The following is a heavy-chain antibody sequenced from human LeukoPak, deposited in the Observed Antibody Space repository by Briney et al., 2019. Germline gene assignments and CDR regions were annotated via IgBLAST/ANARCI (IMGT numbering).Heavy chain of an antibody. V-gene: IGHV1-8*01. CDR1: GYTFTSYD. J-gene: IGHJ6*02. CDR3: ARSITMVRGVIITDYYYGMGV. CDR2: MNPNSGNT. D-gene: IGHD3-10*01. Sequence: ASVKVSCKASGYTFTSYDINWVRQATGQGLEWMGWMNPNSGNTGYAQKFQGRVTMTRNTSISTAYMELSSLRSEDTAVYYCARSITMVRGVIITDYYYGMGVWGQGTTVTVSS.